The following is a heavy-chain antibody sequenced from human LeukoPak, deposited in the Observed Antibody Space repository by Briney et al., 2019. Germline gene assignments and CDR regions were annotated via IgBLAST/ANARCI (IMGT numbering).Heavy chain of an antibody. J-gene: IGHJ2*01. CDR3: ARDNWYFDL. Sequence: PSETLSLTCTVSGGSISSYFWSWIRQPPGKGLEWIGYVYYSGSTNYNPSLKSRVTISVDTSKNQFSLKLSSVTAADTAVYYCARDNWYFDLWGRGTLVTVS. CDR2: VYYSGST. CDR1: GGSISSYF. V-gene: IGHV4-59*01.